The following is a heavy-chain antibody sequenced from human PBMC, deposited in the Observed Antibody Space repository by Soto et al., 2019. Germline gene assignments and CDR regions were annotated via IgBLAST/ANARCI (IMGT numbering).Heavy chain of an antibody. Sequence: GSLRLSCAASGFTFSSYAMSWVRQAPGKGLEWVSAISGSGGSTYYADSVKGRFTISRDNSKNTLYLQMNSLRAEDTAVYYCAKSKYWNYHFDYWGQGTLVTVSS. D-gene: IGHD1-7*01. CDR2: ISGSGGST. CDR3: AKSKYWNYHFDY. CDR1: GFTFSSYA. J-gene: IGHJ4*02. V-gene: IGHV3-23*01.